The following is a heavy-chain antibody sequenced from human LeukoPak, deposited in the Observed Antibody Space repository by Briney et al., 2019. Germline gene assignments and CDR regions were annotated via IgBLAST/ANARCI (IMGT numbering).Heavy chain of an antibody. CDR2: IWYGGSNK. Sequence: PGGSLRLSCAASGFTFSSYGMHWVRQAPGKGLEWVAVIWYGGSNKYYADSVKGRFTISRDNAKNSLYLQMNSLRAEDTAVYYCARDPDDYVVGDHDYWGQGTLVTVSS. D-gene: IGHD3-16*01. CDR1: GFTFSSYG. J-gene: IGHJ4*02. V-gene: IGHV3-33*08. CDR3: ARDPDDYVVGDHDY.